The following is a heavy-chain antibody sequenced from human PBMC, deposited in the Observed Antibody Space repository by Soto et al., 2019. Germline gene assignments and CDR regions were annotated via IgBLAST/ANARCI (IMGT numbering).Heavy chain of an antibody. CDR3: VSWVSAHFDY. CDR2: IDPSGANK. CDR1: GTTFRRHT. J-gene: IGHJ4*02. Sequence: PGGSLRLSCAASGTTFRRHTMSWVRQAPGTGLEWVSTIDPSGANKNYADSVKGRFTISRDNSRNTLDLQMNSLRVGDTALYYCVSWVSAHFDYWGQGTPVTVSS. V-gene: IGHV3-23*01. D-gene: IGHD3-16*01.